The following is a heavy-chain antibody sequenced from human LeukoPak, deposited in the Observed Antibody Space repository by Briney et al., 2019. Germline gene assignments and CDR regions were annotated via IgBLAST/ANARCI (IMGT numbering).Heavy chain of an antibody. V-gene: IGHV3-66*02. CDR3: AREGRYDILTAYFPLNN. D-gene: IGHD3-9*01. Sequence: GGSPRLSCAASGFTVSSNFMSCVRLAPGKGLKCVSVIYIDGKTFYAESVKGRFTISRDNSKNTLYLQMNSLRPEDTAVYYCAREGRYDILTAYFPLNNWGQGARVTVSS. J-gene: IGHJ4*02. CDR2: IYIDGKT. CDR1: GFTVSSNF.